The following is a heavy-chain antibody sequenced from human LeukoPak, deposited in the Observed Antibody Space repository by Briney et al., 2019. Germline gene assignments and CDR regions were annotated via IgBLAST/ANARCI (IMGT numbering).Heavy chain of an antibody. J-gene: IGHJ4*02. CDR3: ARGEYSSGWYYGY. D-gene: IGHD6-19*01. V-gene: IGHV1-8*01. CDR1: GYTFTNYD. Sequence: ASVKVSCKASGYTFTNYDINWVRQATGQGLEWMGWMNPNTGNTGYAQKFQGRVTMTTNTSISTAYMELSSLRSEDTAVYYCARGEYSSGWYYGYWGQGTLVTVSS. CDR2: MNPNTGNT.